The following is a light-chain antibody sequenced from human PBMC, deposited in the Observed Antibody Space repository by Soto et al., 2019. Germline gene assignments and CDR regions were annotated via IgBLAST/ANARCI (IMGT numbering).Light chain of an antibody. CDR1: QSVSSNY. CDR3: QQYGSSPTWT. Sequence: ESVVTQSPGTLSLSPGERATLSCRASQSVSSNYLAWYQQKPGQAPRLLIYGASTRATGIPDRFSGSGSGTDFTLTISRLEPDDSAVYYCQQYGSSPTWTFGQGTKVEIK. V-gene: IGKV3-20*01. J-gene: IGKJ1*01. CDR2: GAS.